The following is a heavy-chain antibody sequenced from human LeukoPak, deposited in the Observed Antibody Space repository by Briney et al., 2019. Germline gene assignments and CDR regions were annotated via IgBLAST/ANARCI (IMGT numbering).Heavy chain of an antibody. D-gene: IGHD6-19*01. Sequence: GGSLRLSCAASGFTFNSYAMYWVRQAPGKGLEWVSGIFGSGGSAHYADSVKGRFIISRDNSKNTVYLQMNSLRAEDTALYYCAKTTVGYSSGRYPGWPVDYWGQGTLVTVSS. J-gene: IGHJ4*02. CDR3: AKTTVGYSSGRYPGWPVDY. CDR2: IFGSGGSA. CDR1: GFTFNSYA. V-gene: IGHV3-23*01.